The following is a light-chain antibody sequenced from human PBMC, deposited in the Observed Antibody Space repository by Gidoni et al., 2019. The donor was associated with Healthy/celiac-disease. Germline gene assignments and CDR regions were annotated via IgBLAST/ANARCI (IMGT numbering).Light chain of an antibody. CDR1: VLAKKY. Sequence: SYELTQPSSVSVPPGQTARITCSGDVLAKKYARWFQQKPGQAPVLVIYKDSERPSGIPERFSGSSSGTTVTLTISGAQVEDEADYYCYSAADNKLVFGGGTKLTVL. V-gene: IGLV3-27*01. CDR3: YSAADNKLV. J-gene: IGLJ3*02. CDR2: KDS.